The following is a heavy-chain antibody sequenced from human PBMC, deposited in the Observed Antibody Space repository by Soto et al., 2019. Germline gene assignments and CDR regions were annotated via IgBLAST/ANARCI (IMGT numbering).Heavy chain of an antibody. CDR3: ARDNAVYCSSSSCLSYGMDV. J-gene: IGHJ6*02. D-gene: IGHD2-2*01. CDR1: GFIVSSNY. CDR2: IYSGGST. V-gene: IGHV3-53*01. Sequence: EVQLVESGGGLTQPGGSLRLSCAASGFIVSSNYMSWVRQAPGKGLEWVSVIYSGGSTYYADSVKGRFTISRDNSKNTLYLQMNSLGAEDTAVYYCARDNAVYCSSSSCLSYGMDVWGQGTTVIVS.